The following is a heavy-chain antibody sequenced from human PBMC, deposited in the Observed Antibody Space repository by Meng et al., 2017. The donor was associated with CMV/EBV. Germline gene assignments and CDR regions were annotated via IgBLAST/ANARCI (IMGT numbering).Heavy chain of an antibody. CDR1: GGTFSSYA. D-gene: IGHD2-2*01. Sequence: SVKVSCKASGGTFSSYAISWVRQAPGQGLEWMGGIIPIFGTANYVQKLQGRVTITTDESTSTAYMELSSLRSEDTAVYYCARGTSSRIGWFDPWGQGTLVTVSS. V-gene: IGHV1-69*05. CDR3: ARGTSSRIGWFDP. J-gene: IGHJ5*02. CDR2: IIPIFGTA.